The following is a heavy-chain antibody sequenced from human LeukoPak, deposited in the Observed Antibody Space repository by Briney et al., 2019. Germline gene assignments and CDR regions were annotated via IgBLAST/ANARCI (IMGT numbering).Heavy chain of an antibody. Sequence: GGSLRLSCAASGFTFSSYWMHWVRQAPGKGLVWVSRINSDGSSTSYADSVKGRFTISRDNAKNTLYLQMNSLRAEDTAVYYCARVQTALSGDYWGQGTLVTVSS. J-gene: IGHJ4*02. CDR2: INSDGSST. V-gene: IGHV3-74*01. D-gene: IGHD2-21*02. CDR3: ARVQTALSGDY. CDR1: GFTFSSYW.